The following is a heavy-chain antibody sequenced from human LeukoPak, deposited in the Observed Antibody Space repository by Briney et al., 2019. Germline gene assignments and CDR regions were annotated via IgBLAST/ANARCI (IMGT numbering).Heavy chain of an antibody. CDR1: GFTFSNYE. D-gene: IGHD3-9*01. CDR2: ITSSGSTI. Sequence: GGSLRLSCAASGFTFSNYEMNWVRQAPGKGLEWASYITSSGSTIYYAASVKGRFTISRDNAKNSLYLQMNSLRAEDTAVYYCARDSRDILTGYLSGMDVWGKGTTVTVSS. V-gene: IGHV3-48*03. CDR3: ARDSRDILTGYLSGMDV. J-gene: IGHJ6*04.